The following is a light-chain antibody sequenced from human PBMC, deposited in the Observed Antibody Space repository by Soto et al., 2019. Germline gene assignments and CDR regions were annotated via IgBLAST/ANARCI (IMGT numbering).Light chain of an antibody. V-gene: IGLV2-14*01. CDR3: SSYTSSTNYV. J-gene: IGLJ1*01. CDR2: EVS. CDR1: SIDIAPYNY. Sequence: QSVLTQPASVSGSPGQSLTISCTGTSIDIAPYNYVSWYQQHPGKAPKLIIYEVSYRPSGISNRSSGSKSGNTASLTISGLQAEDEADYYCSSYTSSTNYVFGTGTKATVL.